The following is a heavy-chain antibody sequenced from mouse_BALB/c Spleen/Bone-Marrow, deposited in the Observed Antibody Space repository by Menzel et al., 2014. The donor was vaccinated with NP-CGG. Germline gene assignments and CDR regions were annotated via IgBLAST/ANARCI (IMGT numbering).Heavy chain of an antibody. D-gene: IGHD2-4*01. V-gene: IGHV5-6*01. Sequence: VESGGDLVKPGGSLKLSCAASGFTFSSYGMSWVRQTPDKRLEWVATISSGGSYTYYPDSVKGRFTISRDNAKNTLYLQMCSLKSEDTAMYYCARDTMITYYYAMDYWGQGTSVTVSS. J-gene: IGHJ4*01. CDR2: ISSGGSYT. CDR1: GFTFSSYG. CDR3: ARDTMITYYYAMDY.